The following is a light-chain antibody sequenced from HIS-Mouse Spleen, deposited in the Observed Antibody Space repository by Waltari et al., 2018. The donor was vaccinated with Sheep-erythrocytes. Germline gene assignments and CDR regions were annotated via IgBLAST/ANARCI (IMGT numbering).Light chain of an antibody. CDR1: SSDVGGYNY. CDR2: DVS. Sequence: QSALTQPRSVSGSPGQSVTISCTGTSSDVGGYNYVSWYQQHPGKAPKLMIYDVSKRPSGVPDRFSGPQSGNTASPTISGLQAEDEADYYCCSYAGSYNHVFATGTKVTVL. V-gene: IGLV2-11*01. J-gene: IGLJ1*01. CDR3: CSYAGSYNHV.